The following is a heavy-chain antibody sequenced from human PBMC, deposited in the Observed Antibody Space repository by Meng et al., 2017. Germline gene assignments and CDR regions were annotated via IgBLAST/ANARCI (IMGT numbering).Heavy chain of an antibody. J-gene: IGHJ4*02. Sequence: GESLKISCAASGFTFSSYWMHWVRQAPGKGLVWVSRINSDGSSTSYADSVKGRFTISRDNAKNTLYLQMNSLRAEDTAVYYCARAMHYYDSSGYYPNLDYWGQGTLVTVYS. CDR1: GFTFSSYW. V-gene: IGHV3-74*01. D-gene: IGHD3-22*01. CDR3: ARAMHYYDSSGYYPNLDY. CDR2: INSDGSST.